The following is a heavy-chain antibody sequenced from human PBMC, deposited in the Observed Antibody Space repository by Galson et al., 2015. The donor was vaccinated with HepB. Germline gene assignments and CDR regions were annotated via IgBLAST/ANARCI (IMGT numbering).Heavy chain of an antibody. CDR3: ARIAARTLDWFDP. Sequence: SVKVSCKASGYTFTGYYMHWVRQAPGQGLEWMGRINPNSGGTNYAQKFRGRVTMTRDTSISTAYMELSRLRSDDTAVYYCARIAARTLDWFDPWGQGTLVTVSS. D-gene: IGHD6-6*01. J-gene: IGHJ5*02. CDR2: INPNSGGT. CDR1: GYTFTGYY. V-gene: IGHV1-2*06.